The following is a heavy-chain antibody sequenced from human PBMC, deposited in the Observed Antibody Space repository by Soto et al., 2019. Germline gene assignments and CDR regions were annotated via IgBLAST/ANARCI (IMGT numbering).Heavy chain of an antibody. CDR1: GFTFSNYW. J-gene: IGHJ4*02. Sequence: EVQLVESGGGLVQPGGSLRLSCVGSGFTFSNYWMHWVGQAPGKGLEWVSRIDHDGPTEYADSVRGRFTISRDNAENTLYLQMNSLRPEATAVYYCVRDSHGDYWGQGTLVTVSS. CDR3: VRDSHGDY. CDR2: IDHDGPT. V-gene: IGHV3-74*03.